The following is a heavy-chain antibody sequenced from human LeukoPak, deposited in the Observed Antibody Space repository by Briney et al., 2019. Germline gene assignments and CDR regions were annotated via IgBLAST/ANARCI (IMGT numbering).Heavy chain of an antibody. J-gene: IGHJ4*02. D-gene: IGHD4-17*01. CDR2: INHSGST. Sequence: SETLSLTCTVYGGSFSGYYWSWIRQPPGKGLEWIGEINHSGSTYYNPSLKSRVTTSVDTSKNEFSLNLSSVTAADTAVYYCARAGTNLGDYDYWGQGTLVTVSS. CDR3: ARAGTNLGDYDY. V-gene: IGHV4-34*01. CDR1: GGSFSGYY.